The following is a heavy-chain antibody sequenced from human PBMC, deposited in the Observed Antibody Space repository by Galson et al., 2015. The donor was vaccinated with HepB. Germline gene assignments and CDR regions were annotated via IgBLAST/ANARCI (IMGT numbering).Heavy chain of an antibody. D-gene: IGHD3-22*01. CDR3: ARGRRRASRYDSSGYSPAFDY. CDR1: GGSFSGYY. Sequence: SETLSLTCAVYGGSFSGYYWSWIRQPPGKGLEWIGEINHSGSTNYNPSLKSRVTISVDTSKNQFSLKLSSVTAADTAVYYCARGRRRASRYDSSGYSPAFDYWGQGTLVTVSS. CDR2: INHSGST. J-gene: IGHJ4*02. V-gene: IGHV4-34*01.